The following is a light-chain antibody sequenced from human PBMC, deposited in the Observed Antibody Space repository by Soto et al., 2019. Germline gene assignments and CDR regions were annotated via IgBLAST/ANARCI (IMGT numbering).Light chain of an antibody. V-gene: IGKV3-15*01. J-gene: IGKJ1*01. Sequence: EIVMTQSPATLSVSPVERATLSCRASQSVSSNLASYQQKPGQAPRLLIYAASTRATGIPARFSGSGSGTEFTLTISSLQSEDFAVYYCQKYNNWPRTFGQGTKVDIK. CDR1: QSVSSN. CDR2: AAS. CDR3: QKYNNWPRT.